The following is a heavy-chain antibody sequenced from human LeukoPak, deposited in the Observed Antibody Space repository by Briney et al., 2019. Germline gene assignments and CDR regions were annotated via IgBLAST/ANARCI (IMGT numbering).Heavy chain of an antibody. D-gene: IGHD4-17*01. CDR3: ARVNDGDRYYYYYYMDV. CDR1: GGSFSGYY. Sequence: SETLSLTCAVYGGSFSGYYWSWIRQPPGKGLEWIGEINHSGSTNYNPSLKSRVTISVDTSKNQFSLKLSSVTAADTAVYYCARVNDGDRYYYYYYMDVWGKGTTVTVSS. J-gene: IGHJ6*03. CDR2: INHSGST. V-gene: IGHV4-34*01.